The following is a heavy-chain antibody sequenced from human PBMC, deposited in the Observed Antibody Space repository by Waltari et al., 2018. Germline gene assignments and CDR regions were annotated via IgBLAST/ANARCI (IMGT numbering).Heavy chain of an antibody. CDR1: GCMFTNYG. CDR2: ISYDGANK. V-gene: IGHV3-30*18. Sequence: QEQLVESGGGVVQPGRSLRRSCEAAGCMFTNYGLHWVRQAPGKGWGWVGVISYDGANKFYADSVKGRFTISRDNSKHIRYLHMDSLRTEDTAVYHCAKANLIQDYFYYFGMDVWGQGTTVTVSS. J-gene: IGHJ6*02. D-gene: IGHD5-18*01. CDR3: AKANLIQDYFYYFGMDV.